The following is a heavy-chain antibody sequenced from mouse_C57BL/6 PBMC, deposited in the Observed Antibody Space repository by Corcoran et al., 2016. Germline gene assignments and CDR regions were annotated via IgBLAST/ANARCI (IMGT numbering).Heavy chain of an antibody. Sequence: EVQLQQSGPELVKPGASVKISCKASGYTFTDYYMNWVKQSHGKSLEWIGDINPNNGGTSYNQKFKGKATLTVDKSSSTAYMELRSLTSEDSAVYYCARAGQLRLPYYFDYWGQGTTLTVSS. J-gene: IGHJ2*01. CDR1: GYTFTDYY. D-gene: IGHD3-2*02. V-gene: IGHV1-26*01. CDR3: ARAGQLRLPYYFDY. CDR2: INPNNGGT.